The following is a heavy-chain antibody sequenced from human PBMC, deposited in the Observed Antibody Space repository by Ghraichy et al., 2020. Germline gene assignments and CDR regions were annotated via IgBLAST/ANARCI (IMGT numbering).Heavy chain of an antibody. D-gene: IGHD2-2*01. V-gene: IGHV4-4*02. CDR1: GGSISSDNW. CDR3: ARGIVLIPATANWFDP. J-gene: IGHJ5*02. Sequence: SETLSLTCAVSGGSISSDNWWTWVRQPPGRGLEWIGQISHSGTTTYNPSLKSRVTISVDKSKNQFSLNLSSVTAADTAVYYCARGIVLIPATANWFDPWGQGTLVTVSS. CDR2: ISHSGTT.